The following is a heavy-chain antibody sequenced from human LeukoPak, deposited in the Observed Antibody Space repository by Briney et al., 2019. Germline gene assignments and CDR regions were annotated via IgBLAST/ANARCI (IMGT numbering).Heavy chain of an antibody. J-gene: IGHJ4*02. V-gene: IGHV3-7*04. Sequence: GGSLRLSCVASGFPFSSYWMTWVRQAPGKGLEWVANIKRDGSKKSYVDSVKGRFTISRDNAKNSLYLQMNSLRAEDTAIYYCTRVGYIDEGIDYWGQGTPVTVSS. CDR3: TRVGYIDEGIDY. CDR1: GFPFSSYW. D-gene: IGHD5-24*01. CDR2: IKRDGSKK.